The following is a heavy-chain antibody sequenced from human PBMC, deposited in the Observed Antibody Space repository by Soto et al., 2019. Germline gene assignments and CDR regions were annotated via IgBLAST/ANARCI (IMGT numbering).Heavy chain of an antibody. CDR3: AKDTAMVTPPFYYYYGMDV. Sequence: GGSLRLSCAASGFTFSSYAMSWVRQAPGKGLEWVSAISGSGGSTYYADSVKGRFTISRDNSKNTLYLQMNSLRAEDTAVYYCAKDTAMVTPPFYYYYGMDVWGQGTTVTVSS. V-gene: IGHV3-23*01. D-gene: IGHD5-18*01. CDR1: GFTFSSYA. J-gene: IGHJ6*02. CDR2: ISGSGGST.